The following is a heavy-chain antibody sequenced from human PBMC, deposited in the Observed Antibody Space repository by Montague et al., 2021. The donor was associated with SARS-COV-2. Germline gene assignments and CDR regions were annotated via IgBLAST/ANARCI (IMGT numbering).Heavy chain of an antibody. CDR3: ARLGDGVVPSPILGVGPYYSYDYMDV. V-gene: IGHV4-34*01. CDR1: GGSFSTYS. Sequence: SETLSLTCAVHGGSFSTYSWNWIRQPPGKGLEWIGEIHHGGSTNYNPSLKSRVTISADTSRYQFSLKLTSVAAADTAVYYCARLGDGVVPSPILGVGPYYSYDYMDVWGKGTTVTVSS. J-gene: IGHJ6*03. D-gene: IGHD3-10*01. CDR2: IHHGGST.